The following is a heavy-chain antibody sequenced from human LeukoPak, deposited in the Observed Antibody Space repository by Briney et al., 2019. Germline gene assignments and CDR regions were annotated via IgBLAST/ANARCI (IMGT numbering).Heavy chain of an antibody. J-gene: IGHJ4*02. CDR2: INPNSGGT. D-gene: IGHD3-10*01. CDR1: GYTLTGYY. CDR3: ARGFGGFGEFDFDY. Sequence: ASVKVSCKASGYTLTGYYMHWVRQAPGQGLEWMGWINPNSGGTNYAQKFQGRVTMTRDTSISTAYMELSRLRSDDTAVYYCARGFGGFGEFDFDYRGQGTLVTVSA. V-gene: IGHV1-2*02.